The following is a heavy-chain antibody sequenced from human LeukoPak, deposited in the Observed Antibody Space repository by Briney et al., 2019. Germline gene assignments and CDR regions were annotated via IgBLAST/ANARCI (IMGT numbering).Heavy chain of an antibody. J-gene: IGHJ4*02. Sequence: SETLSLTCGVSGGSIDITNYWSWVRQAPGKGLEWIGEISHDGTRNYNPSLRSRVAMSFDRANNYFSLSLTAVTAADTAPYYCTRESRPFCPFAFWGQGVMVTVSS. CDR3: TRESRPFCPFAF. CDR2: ISHDGTR. D-gene: IGHD2-2*01. CDR1: GGSIDITNY. V-gene: IGHV4-4*02.